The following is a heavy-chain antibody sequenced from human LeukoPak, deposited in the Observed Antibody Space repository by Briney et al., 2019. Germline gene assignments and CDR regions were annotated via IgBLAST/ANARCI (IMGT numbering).Heavy chain of an antibody. CDR2: IKEDGREK. J-gene: IGHJ3*02. CDR1: RFSFSSHW. D-gene: IGHD1-26*01. V-gene: IGHV3-7*01. Sequence: GGSLRLSCVASRFSFSSHWMTWVRQAPGKGLEWVANIKEDGREKYYADSVKGRFTISRDNAKNSLHLQMNSLRGEDTAVYYCAKTIVGSNVFDIWGQGTLVTVSS. CDR3: AKTIVGSNVFDI.